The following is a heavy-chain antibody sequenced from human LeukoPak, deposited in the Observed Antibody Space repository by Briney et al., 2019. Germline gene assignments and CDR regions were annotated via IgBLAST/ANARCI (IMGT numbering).Heavy chain of an antibody. Sequence: GGSLRLSCAASGFTFSNYAMSWVRQAPGKGLEWVSAISGSGTTTHYADSVKGRFTISRDNSKNTLFLQMYSLRVEDTAVYYCAKGSSSSRPYYFDYWGQGTLVTVSS. D-gene: IGHD6-6*01. CDR3: AKGSSSSRPYYFDY. CDR1: GFTFSNYA. V-gene: IGHV3-23*01. J-gene: IGHJ4*02. CDR2: ISGSGTTT.